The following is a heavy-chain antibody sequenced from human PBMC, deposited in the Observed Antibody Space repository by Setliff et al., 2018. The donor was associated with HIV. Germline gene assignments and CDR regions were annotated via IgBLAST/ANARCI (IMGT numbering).Heavy chain of an antibody. CDR2: IYDSGAT. CDR3: ARGRVTLNGVAAGHHYMDV. V-gene: IGHV4-59*01. CDR1: GGSISGFY. Sequence: SETLSLTCTVSGGSISGFYWSWIRQSPGNGLEWIGWIYDSGATKYNPSLKSRVTISVDTSKNQFSLKLSSVTAADTAIYYCARGRVTLNGVAAGHHYMDVWGKGNTVTVSS. D-gene: IGHD3-3*01. J-gene: IGHJ6*03.